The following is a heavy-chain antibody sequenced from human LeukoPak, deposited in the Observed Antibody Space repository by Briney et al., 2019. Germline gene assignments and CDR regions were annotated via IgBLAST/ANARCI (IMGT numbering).Heavy chain of an antibody. V-gene: IGHV1-2*02. CDR1: GYTFTSYG. D-gene: IGHD6-13*01. CDR3: ARAASRGNWFDP. J-gene: IGHJ5*02. CDR2: INPNSGGT. Sequence: ASVKVSCKASGYTFTSYGISWVRQAPGQGLEWMGWINPNSGGTNYAQKFQGRVTMTRDTSISTAYMELSRLRSDGTAVYYCARAASRGNWFDPWGQGTLVTVSS.